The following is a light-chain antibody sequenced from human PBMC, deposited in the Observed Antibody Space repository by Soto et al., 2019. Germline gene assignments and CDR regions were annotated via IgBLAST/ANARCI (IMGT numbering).Light chain of an antibody. J-gene: IGKJ1*01. CDR2: GAS. CDR1: QSVSSSY. Sequence: EIVLTQSPGTLSLSPGERATLSCRASQSVSSSYLAWYQQKPGQAPRLLIYGASSRATGIPDRFSGSGSGTDFPLTISSLEPEDLSVYNCQQYGSSPPWTSGQGTKGEIK. CDR3: QQYGSSPPWT. V-gene: IGKV3-20*01.